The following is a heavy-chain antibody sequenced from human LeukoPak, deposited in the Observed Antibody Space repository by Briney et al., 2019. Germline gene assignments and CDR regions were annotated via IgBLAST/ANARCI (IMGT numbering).Heavy chain of an antibody. J-gene: IGHJ4*02. CDR1: GYTFTSYD. CDR2: MSPNSGDT. D-gene: IGHD7-27*01. V-gene: IGHV1-8*01. Sequence: ASVKVSCKASGYTFTSYDFNWVRQATGQRPEWMGWMSPNSGDTGYAQKFQDRVTMTRNTSISTAYMELSSLRSDDTAVYYCARGPRNWGYDYWGPGTLVTVSS. CDR3: ARGPRNWGYDY.